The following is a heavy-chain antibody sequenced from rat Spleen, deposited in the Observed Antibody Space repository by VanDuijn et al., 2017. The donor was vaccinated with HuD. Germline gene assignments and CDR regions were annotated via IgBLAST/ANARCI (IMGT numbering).Heavy chain of an antibody. CDR1: GFSITSNY. V-gene: IGHV3-1*01. Sequence: EVRLQESGPGLVKPSQSLSLTCSVTGFSITSNYWGWIRKFPGNKLEWMGYINITSGTGYNPPLKSRISITRDTSKNQFFLQLTSITTEDTATYYCAKSRFYYYDGGYYCFNYWGQGVMVTVSS. J-gene: IGHJ2*01. CDR2: INITSGT. D-gene: IGHD1-12*02. CDR3: AKSRFYYYDGGYYCFNY.